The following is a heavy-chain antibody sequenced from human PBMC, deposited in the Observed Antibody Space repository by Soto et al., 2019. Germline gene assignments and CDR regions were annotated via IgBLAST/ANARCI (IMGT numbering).Heavy chain of an antibody. Sequence: PSETLSLTCSFSGDSVTSHYLTWIRQSPEKGLEWIGYIYYSGCTHYNPSLKSRVTISVDTSKNQFSLQLSSVTAADTAVYYCARTQVKTYSSSWYFDYWGQGTLVTVSS. D-gene: IGHD6-13*01. CDR2: IYYSGCT. CDR3: ARTQVKTYSSSWYFDY. J-gene: IGHJ4*02. V-gene: IGHV4-59*02. CDR1: GDSVTSHY.